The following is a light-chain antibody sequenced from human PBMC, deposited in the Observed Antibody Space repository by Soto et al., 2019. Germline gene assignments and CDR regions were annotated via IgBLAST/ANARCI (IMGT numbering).Light chain of an antibody. CDR3: SSYTSSSTYV. Sequence: QSALTQPASVSGSPGQSITLSCTGTRSVVGSYNLVSWYQQHPGKAPKLIIYEGSKRPSGVSNRFSGSKSGTMASLTISGLQAEDEADYYCSSYTSSSTYVFGTGTKGTVL. CDR1: RSVVGSYNL. J-gene: IGLJ1*01. CDR2: EGS. V-gene: IGLV2-14*02.